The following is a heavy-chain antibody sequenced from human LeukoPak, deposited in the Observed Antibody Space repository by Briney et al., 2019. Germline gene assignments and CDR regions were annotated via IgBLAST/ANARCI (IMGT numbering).Heavy chain of an antibody. Sequence: PGGSLRLSCAVSGFTFSSNYMTWVRQAPGKGLEWVSVIYSGGSTSYADSVKGRFTISRDNSKNTLYLQMNSLRAEDTAVYYCARDVVGATYFDWGQGTLVTVSS. V-gene: IGHV3-53*01. CDR1: GFTFSSNY. J-gene: IGHJ4*02. CDR2: IYSGGST. CDR3: ARDVVGATYFD. D-gene: IGHD1-26*01.